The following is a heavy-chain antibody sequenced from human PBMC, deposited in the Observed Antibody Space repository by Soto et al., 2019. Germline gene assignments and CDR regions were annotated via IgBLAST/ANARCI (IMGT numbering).Heavy chain of an antibody. D-gene: IGHD3-9*01. CDR2: IIPIFGTA. J-gene: IGHJ4*02. Sequence: LVKLSCEACGGTFRSYAISWVRQAPKQGLEWMGGIIPIFGTANYAQKFQGRVTITADESTSTAYMELSSLRSEDTAVYYCARDAKGYYDILTGYRPSYYFDYWGQGTLVTVSS. CDR3: ARDAKGYYDILTGYRPSYYFDY. V-gene: IGHV1-69*13. CDR1: GGTFRSYA.